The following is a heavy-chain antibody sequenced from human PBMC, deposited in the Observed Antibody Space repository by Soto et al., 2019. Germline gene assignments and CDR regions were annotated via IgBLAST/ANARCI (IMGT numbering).Heavy chain of an antibody. CDR2: IIPIFGTA. Sequence: SVQVSCKASGGTFSSYAISWVRQAPGQGLEWMGGIIPIFGTANYAQKFQGRVTITADESTSTAYMELSSLRSEDTAVYYCARVRGIVGATRSYYFDYWGQGTLVTVSS. D-gene: IGHD1-26*01. J-gene: IGHJ4*02. CDR1: GGTFSSYA. CDR3: ARVRGIVGATRSYYFDY. V-gene: IGHV1-69*13.